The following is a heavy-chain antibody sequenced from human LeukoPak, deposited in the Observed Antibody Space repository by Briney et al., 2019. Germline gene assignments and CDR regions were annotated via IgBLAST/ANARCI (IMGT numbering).Heavy chain of an antibody. CDR1: GFSFSSYV. V-gene: IGHV3-23*01. Sequence: GGSLRLSCVASGFSFSSYVMNGVRQAPGTGLEWVSAISGNGGSTYYADSVKGRFTISRDNSKNTLSLQMNSLRAEDTAVYYCAKGIELWLTYFDHWGQGTLVTASS. D-gene: IGHD5-18*01. CDR3: AKGIELWLTYFDH. CDR2: ISGNGGST. J-gene: IGHJ4*02.